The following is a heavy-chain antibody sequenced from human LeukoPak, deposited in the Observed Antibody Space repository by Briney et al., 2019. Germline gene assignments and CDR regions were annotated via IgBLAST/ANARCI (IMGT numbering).Heavy chain of an antibody. Sequence: ASVKVSCKASGYTFTSYGISWVRQAPGQGLEWMGWISAYNGNTNYAQKLQGRVTMTTDTSTSTAYMELRRLRSDDTAVYYCARDRSRHTAMDKVSLDYWGQGTLVTVSS. J-gene: IGHJ4*02. CDR2: ISAYNGNT. V-gene: IGHV1-18*01. CDR1: GYTFTSYG. CDR3: ARDRSRHTAMDKVSLDY. D-gene: IGHD5-18*01.